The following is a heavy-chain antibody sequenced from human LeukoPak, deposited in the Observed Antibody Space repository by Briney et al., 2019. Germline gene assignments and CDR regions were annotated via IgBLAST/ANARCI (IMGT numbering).Heavy chain of an antibody. CDR1: GFTFSSYG. D-gene: IGHD1-26*01. CDR3: AKAGPVDWELGDY. V-gene: IGHV3-30*02. J-gene: IGHJ4*02. Sequence: GGSLRLSCAASGFTFSSYGMHWVRQAPGKGQEWVAFIRYDGSNKYYADSVKGRFTISRDNSKNTLYLQMNSLRAEDTAVYYCAKAGPVDWELGDYWGQGTLVTVSS. CDR2: IRYDGSNK.